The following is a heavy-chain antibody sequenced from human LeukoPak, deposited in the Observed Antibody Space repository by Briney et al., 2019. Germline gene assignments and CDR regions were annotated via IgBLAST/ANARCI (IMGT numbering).Heavy chain of an antibody. V-gene: IGHV1-46*01. CDR1: GYTFINYY. D-gene: IGHD4-17*01. Sequence: GASVKVSCKASGYTFINYYMHWVRQAPGQGLEWMGIINPSGGTTSYAQNFQGRVTMTRDTSTSTVYMELSRLRSDDTAVYYCARDSVTSYDYGDYVFDYWGQGTLVTVSS. CDR3: ARDSVTSYDYGDYVFDY. J-gene: IGHJ4*02. CDR2: INPSGGTT.